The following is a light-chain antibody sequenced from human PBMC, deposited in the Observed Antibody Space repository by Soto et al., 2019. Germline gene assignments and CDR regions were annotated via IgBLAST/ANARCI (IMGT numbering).Light chain of an antibody. CDR3: SSYTSSSSYYV. CDR2: DVS. J-gene: IGLJ1*01. CDR1: SSDVGGYNY. Sequence: QSVLTQPASVSVSPGQSITIYCTGTSSDVGGYNYVSWYQQHPGKAPKLMIYDVSNRPSGVSNRFSGSKSGNTASLTISGRQAEDEADYYCSSYTSSSSYYVFGTGTKLTVL. V-gene: IGLV2-14*01.